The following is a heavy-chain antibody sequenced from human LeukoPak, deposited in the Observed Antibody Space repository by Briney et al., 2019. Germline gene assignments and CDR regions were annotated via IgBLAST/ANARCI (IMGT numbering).Heavy chain of an antibody. CDR2: ISAYKGNT. CDR1: GYTFTSYG. CDR3: ARDLENSSGWDLDY. Sequence: GASVKVSCKASGYTFTSYGISWVRQAPGRGLEWMGWISAYKGNTNYAQKLQGRVTMTTDTSTSTAYMELRSLRSDDSAVYYCARDLENSSGWDLDYWGQGTLVTVSS. V-gene: IGHV1-18*01. D-gene: IGHD6-19*01. J-gene: IGHJ4*02.